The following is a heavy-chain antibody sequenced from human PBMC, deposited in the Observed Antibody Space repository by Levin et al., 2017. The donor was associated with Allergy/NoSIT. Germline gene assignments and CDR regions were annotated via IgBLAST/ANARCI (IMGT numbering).Heavy chain of an antibody. CDR2: ISGSGGST. J-gene: IGHJ6*02. D-gene: IGHD3-3*01. V-gene: IGHV3-23*01. CDR3: AKDQRITIFGVVNGMDV. Sequence: QTGGSLRLSCAASGFTFSSYAMSWVRQAPGKGLEWVSAISGSGGSTYYADSVKGRFTISRDNSKNTLYLQMNSLRAEDTAVYYCAKDQRITIFGVVNGMDVWGQGTTVTVSS. CDR1: GFTFSSYA.